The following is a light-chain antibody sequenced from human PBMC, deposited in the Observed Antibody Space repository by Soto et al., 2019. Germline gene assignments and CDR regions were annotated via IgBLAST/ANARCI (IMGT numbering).Light chain of an antibody. Sequence: DIHLTQSPSFLYASIGDSVTITCRASQAIGTYLDWYQQKPGKAPNLLVYAASTLHSCVPSRFSGSGSGKDFTLTITSLPPEDVATYYCQQLHTYLLTFGGGTKVQIK. V-gene: IGKV1-9*01. J-gene: IGKJ4*01. CDR3: QQLHTYLLT. CDR1: QAIGTY. CDR2: AAS.